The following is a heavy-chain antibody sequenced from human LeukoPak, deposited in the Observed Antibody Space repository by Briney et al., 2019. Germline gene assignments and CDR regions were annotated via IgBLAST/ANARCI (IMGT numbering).Heavy chain of an antibody. CDR3: ASVIVGATLLDY. V-gene: IGHV4-59*01. Sequence: SETLSLTCTVSGGSISSYYWSWIRQPPGKGLEWIGYIYYSGSTNYNPSLKSRVTISVDTSKNQFSLKLSSVTAADTAVYYCASVIVGATLLDYWGQGTLVTVSS. D-gene: IGHD1-26*01. CDR1: GGSISSYY. CDR2: IYYSGST. J-gene: IGHJ4*02.